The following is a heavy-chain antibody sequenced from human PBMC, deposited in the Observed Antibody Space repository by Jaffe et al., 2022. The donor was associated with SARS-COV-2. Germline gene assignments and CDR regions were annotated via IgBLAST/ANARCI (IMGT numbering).Heavy chain of an antibody. D-gene: IGHD3-22*01. CDR1: GFTFSSYA. CDR3: AKYKDDSSGSKYYYYGMDV. CDR2: ISGSGGST. J-gene: IGHJ6*02. Sequence: EVQLLESGGGLVQPGGSLRLSCAASGFTFSSYAMSWVRQAPGKGLEWVSAISGSGGSTYYADSVKGRFTISRDNSKNTLYLQMNSLRAEDTAVYYCAKYKDDSSGSKYYYYGMDVWGQGTTVTVSS. V-gene: IGHV3-23*01.